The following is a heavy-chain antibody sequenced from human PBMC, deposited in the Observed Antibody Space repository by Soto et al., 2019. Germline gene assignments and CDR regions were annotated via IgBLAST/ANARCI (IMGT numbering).Heavy chain of an antibody. CDR1: GFSFGSYW. D-gene: IGHD1-26*01. Sequence: GGSLRLSCAASGFSFGSYWMHWVRQAPGKGLVWVARVDSGGTGTSYADSVMGRFTISRDNAKSTVYLHMSSLRVEDTAVYYCVRDFGAVGSTAAFDIWGQGTMVTVSS. V-gene: IGHV3-74*01. CDR2: VDSGGTGT. CDR3: VRDFGAVGSTAAFDI. J-gene: IGHJ3*02.